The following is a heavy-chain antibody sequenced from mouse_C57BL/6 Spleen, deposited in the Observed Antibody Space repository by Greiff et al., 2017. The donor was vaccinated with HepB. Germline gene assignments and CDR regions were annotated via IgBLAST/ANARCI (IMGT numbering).Heavy chain of an antibody. CDR3: ARMMKVSYYAMDY. CDR1: GYTFTDYN. D-gene: IGHD2-3*01. V-gene: IGHV1-22*01. J-gene: IGHJ4*01. CDR2: INTNNGGT. Sequence: EVQLQQSGPELVKPGASVKMSCKASGYTFTDYNMHWVKQSHGKSLEWIGYINTNNGGTSYNQKFKGEATLTVNKSSSTAYMELRSLTSEDSAVYYCARMMKVSYYAMDYWGQGTSVTVSS.